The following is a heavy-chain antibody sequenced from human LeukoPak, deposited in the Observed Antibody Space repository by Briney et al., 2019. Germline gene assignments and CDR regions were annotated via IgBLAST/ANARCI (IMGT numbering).Heavy chain of an antibody. V-gene: IGHV3-7*01. CDR1: GFTFSSYW. CDR3: ARVVGYDFWSGYDYMDV. CDR2: IKQDGSEK. D-gene: IGHD3-3*01. Sequence: GGSLRLSCAASGFTFSSYWMSWVRQAPGKGLEWVANIKQDGSEKYYVDSVKGRFTISRDNDKNSLYLQMNSLRAEDTAVYYCARVVGYDFWSGYDYMDVWGKGTTVTVSS. J-gene: IGHJ6*03.